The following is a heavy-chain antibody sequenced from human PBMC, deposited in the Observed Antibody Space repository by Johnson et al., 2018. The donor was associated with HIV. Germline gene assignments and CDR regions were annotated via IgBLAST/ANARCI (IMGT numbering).Heavy chain of an antibody. D-gene: IGHD6-13*01. CDR2: ISYDGNNK. CDR1: GFTFSSYP. Sequence: QVQLVESGGGVVQPGRSQRLSCAASGFTFSSYPMHWVRQAPGKGLEWVAVISYDGNNKYYADSVRGRFTISRDNSKSTVYLQMNSLRAEDTAVYYCASDPRGQHPRGAFDIWGQGTMVTVS. V-gene: IGHV3-30*04. CDR3: ASDPRGQHPRGAFDI. J-gene: IGHJ3*02.